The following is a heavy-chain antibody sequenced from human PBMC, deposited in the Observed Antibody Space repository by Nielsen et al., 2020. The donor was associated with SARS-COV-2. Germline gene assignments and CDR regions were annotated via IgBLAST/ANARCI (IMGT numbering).Heavy chain of an antibody. V-gene: IGHV1-2*06. J-gene: IGHJ6*02. D-gene: IGHD3/OR15-3a*01. Sequence: ASVKVSCTASGYTFTDYYIHWVRQAPGQGLEWMGRINPYSGGTNYAQKFQGTVTMTRDASISTVYMELTSDDTAVYYCARARATIFGLVMSYGMDVWGQGTTVAVSS. CDR3: ARARATIFGLVMSYGMDV. CDR1: GYTFTDYY. CDR2: INPYSGGT.